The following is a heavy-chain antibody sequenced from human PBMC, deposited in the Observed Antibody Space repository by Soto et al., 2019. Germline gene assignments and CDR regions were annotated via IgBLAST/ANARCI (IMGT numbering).Heavy chain of an antibody. J-gene: IGHJ4*02. CDR3: ARDLGGWPDY. V-gene: IGHV1-3*01. Sequence: QVQLVQSGAEVKKPGASVKVSCKASGYTFTSYAMHWVRQAPGQRLEWMGWINAGNGNTKYSQKFQGRVTITRDTTASKAYMEMSSLRSEDTAVYYCARDLGGWPDYWGQGTLVTVSS. CDR1: GYTFTSYA. D-gene: IGHD2-15*01. CDR2: INAGNGNT.